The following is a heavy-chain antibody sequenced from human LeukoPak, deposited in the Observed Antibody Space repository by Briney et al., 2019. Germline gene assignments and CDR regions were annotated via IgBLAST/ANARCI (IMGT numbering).Heavy chain of an antibody. D-gene: IGHD3-9*01. CDR2: INPNSGGT. J-gene: IGHJ6*02. CDR3: ARGSLRYRYGMDV. V-gene: IGHV1-2*02. Sequence: ASVKVSCKASGYTFTGYYMHWVRQAPGQGLEWMAWINPNSGGTNYAQKFQGRVTMTRDTSISTAYMELSRLRSDDTAVYYCARGSLRYRYGMDVWGQGTTVTVSS. CDR1: GYTFTGYY.